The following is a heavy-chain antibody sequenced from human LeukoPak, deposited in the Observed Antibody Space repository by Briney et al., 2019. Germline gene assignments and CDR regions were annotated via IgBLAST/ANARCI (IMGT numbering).Heavy chain of an antibody. D-gene: IGHD4-17*01. CDR1: GGSISSYY. J-gene: IGHJ5*02. CDR3: ARDQRSGDYWFDP. CDR2: IYYTGST. Sequence: PSETLSLTCTVSGGSISSYYWSWLRRPPGKGLEWIGYIYYTGSTNYNPSLKSRVTISVDTSKNQFSLTLSSVTAADTAVYYCARDQRSGDYWFDPWGQGTLVTVSS. V-gene: IGHV4-59*01.